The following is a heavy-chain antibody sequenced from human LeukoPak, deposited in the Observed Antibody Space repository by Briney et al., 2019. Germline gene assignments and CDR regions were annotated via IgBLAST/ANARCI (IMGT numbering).Heavy chain of an antibody. V-gene: IGHV3-30*02. Sequence: PGGSLRLSCAESGFRFSSYDIHWVRQAPGKGLEWVTFIESDGTKEYYADSVKGRFTISRDNSKNTVYVQMNTLRAEDTAVYYCAKEGSGWYYLDYWGQGTVVTVSS. CDR1: GFRFSSYD. CDR2: IESDGTKE. J-gene: IGHJ4*02. D-gene: IGHD6-19*01. CDR3: AKEGSGWYYLDY.